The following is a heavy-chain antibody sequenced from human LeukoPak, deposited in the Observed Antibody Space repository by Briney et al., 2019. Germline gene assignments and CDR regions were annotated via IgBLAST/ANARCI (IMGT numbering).Heavy chain of an antibody. CDR2: ISSSSSYI. CDR1: GFTFRSYS. V-gene: IGHV3-21*01. D-gene: IGHD2-2*01. CDR3: ARSIVVTLSGWFDP. Sequence: GGSLRLSCAASGFTFRSYSMNWVRHAPGKGLEWVSSISSSSSYIYYADSVKGRFTISRDNAKNSLYLQMNSLRAEDTAVYYCARSIVVTLSGWFDPWGQGTLVTVSS. J-gene: IGHJ5*02.